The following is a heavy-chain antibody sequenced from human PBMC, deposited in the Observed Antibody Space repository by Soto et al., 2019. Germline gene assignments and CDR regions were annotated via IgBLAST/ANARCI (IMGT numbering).Heavy chain of an antibody. V-gene: IGHV3-21*01. CDR2: ISPSTSHI. Sequence: EVHLVESGGGLVKPGGSLRLSCAVSGFTFSSCTMNWVRQAPGKGLEWVSSISPSTSHIYYADSVKGRFTISRDNAKNSLCLQMNSLRTEDTAVYYCSGCSGGACHQNYGMDVWGQGTRVTVSS. CDR3: SGCSGGACHQNYGMDV. D-gene: IGHD2-15*01. CDR1: GFTFSSCT. J-gene: IGHJ6*02.